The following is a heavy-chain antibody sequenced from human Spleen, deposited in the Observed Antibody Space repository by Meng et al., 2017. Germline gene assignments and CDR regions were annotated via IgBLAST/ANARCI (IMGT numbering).Heavy chain of an antibody. CDR3: ARDVYGSTANWFDP. Sequence: ASVKVSCKASGYTFTTYGISWVRQAPGQGLEWMGWISTYNGNANYAQKFQGRVTMTTDTSTSTAYMEVKSLTSDDTAMYYCARDVYGSTANWFDPWGQGTLVTVSS. CDR2: ISTYNGNA. CDR1: GYTFTTYG. V-gene: IGHV1-18*01. D-gene: IGHD3-10*01. J-gene: IGHJ5*02.